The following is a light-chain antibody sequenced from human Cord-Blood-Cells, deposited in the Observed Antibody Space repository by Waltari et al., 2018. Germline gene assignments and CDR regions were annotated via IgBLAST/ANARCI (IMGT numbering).Light chain of an antibody. J-gene: IGKJ2*01. V-gene: IGKV4-1*01. CDR3: QQYYSTPYT. Sequence: DIVMTQSPDSLAVSLGARATINCKSSQSVLYSSNNKNYLAWYQQKPGQPPKLLIYWASTRGSGVPDRFSGSGSGTDFTLTISSLQAEDVAVYYCQQYYSTPYTFGQGTKLEIK. CDR1: QSVLYSSNNKNY. CDR2: WAS.